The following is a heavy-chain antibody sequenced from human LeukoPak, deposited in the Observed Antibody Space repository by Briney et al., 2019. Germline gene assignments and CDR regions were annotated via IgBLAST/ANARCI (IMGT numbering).Heavy chain of an antibody. Sequence: SETLSLTCTVSGGSISSYYWSWIRQPPGKGLEWIGNIYYSGRTWYNPSLKSRVTISVDTSKSQFSLRLNSVTAADTAAYFCARENWRSKSIDFDSWGQGTLVTVSS. J-gene: IGHJ4*02. CDR2: IYYSGRT. V-gene: IGHV4-59*12. D-gene: IGHD6-6*01. CDR1: GGSISSYY. CDR3: ARENWRSKSIDFDS.